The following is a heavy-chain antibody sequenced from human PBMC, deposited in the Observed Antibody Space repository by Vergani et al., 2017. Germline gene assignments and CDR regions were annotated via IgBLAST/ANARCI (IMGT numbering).Heavy chain of an antibody. J-gene: IGHJ5*02. CDR1: GFTSAGYA. CDR3: AKXLSTSSGGGCFDP. V-gene: IGHV3-9*02. Sequence: EVQLEESGGGLVLPGRSLGLSCVASGFTSAGYAMHWVRQAPGKGLEWVSGISWNSNSIGYADSVKGRFTISRDNAKNSLYLQMNSLRAEDTALYYCAKXLSTSSGGGCFDPWGQGTLVTVSS. CDR2: ISWNSNSI. D-gene: IGHD6-6*01.